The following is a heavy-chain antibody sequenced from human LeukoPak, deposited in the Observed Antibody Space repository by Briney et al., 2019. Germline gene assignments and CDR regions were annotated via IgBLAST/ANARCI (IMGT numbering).Heavy chain of an antibody. CDR2: ICKSGNT. V-gene: IGHV3-53*01. J-gene: IGHJ4*02. CDR1: GFTVSSNC. Sequence: GRSLRLSCAASGFTVSSNCMGWVRQAPGKGLEWVSLICKSGNTYYTDSVKGRFTISRDDSKNTLYLQMNSLRAEDTAVYYCARRYCSGGTCYFFDYWGQGTLVTVSS. D-gene: IGHD2-15*01. CDR3: ARRYCSGGTCYFFDY.